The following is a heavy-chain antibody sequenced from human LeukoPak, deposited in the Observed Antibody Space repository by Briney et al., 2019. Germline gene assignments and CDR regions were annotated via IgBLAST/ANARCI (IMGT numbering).Heavy chain of an antibody. Sequence: ASVKVSCKASGYTFTGYYMHWVRQAPGQGLEWMGWFNPNGGGTNYAQKFQGRVTMTRDTSISTAYMELSRLRSDDTAVYYCARAKRLGYCSSTSCYAPTFDYWGQGTLVTVSS. V-gene: IGHV1-2*02. CDR3: ARAKRLGYCSSTSCYAPTFDY. CDR1: GYTFTGYY. D-gene: IGHD2-2*01. CDR2: FNPNGGGT. J-gene: IGHJ4*02.